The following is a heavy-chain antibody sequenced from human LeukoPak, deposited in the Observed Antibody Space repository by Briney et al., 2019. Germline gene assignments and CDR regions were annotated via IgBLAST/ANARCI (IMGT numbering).Heavy chain of an antibody. J-gene: IGHJ4*02. Sequence: SETLSLTCTVSGGSISSSSYYWGWIRQPPRKGLEWIGSIYYSGSTYYNPSLKSRVTISVDTSKNQFSLKLSSVTAADTAVYYCARVTLAGTPDYFDYWGQGTLVTVSS. D-gene: IGHD6-13*01. CDR1: GGSISSSSYY. CDR3: ARVTLAGTPDYFDY. CDR2: IYYSGST. V-gene: IGHV4-39*01.